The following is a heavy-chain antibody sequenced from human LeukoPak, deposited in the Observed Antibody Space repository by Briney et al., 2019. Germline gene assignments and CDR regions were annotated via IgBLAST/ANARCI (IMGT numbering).Heavy chain of an antibody. J-gene: IGHJ2*01. CDR2: IYYSGST. Sequence: SETLSLTCTVSGGSISSYYWSWIRQPPGKGLEWIGYIYYSGSTNYNPSLKSRVTISVDTSKNQFSLKLSSVTAADTAVYYCASYGVSAAAGSFDLWGRGTLVTVSS. V-gene: IGHV4-59*01. CDR1: GGSISSYY. D-gene: IGHD6-13*01. CDR3: ASYGVSAAAGSFDL.